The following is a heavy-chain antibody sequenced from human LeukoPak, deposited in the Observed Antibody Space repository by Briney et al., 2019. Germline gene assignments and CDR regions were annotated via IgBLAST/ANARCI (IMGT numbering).Heavy chain of an antibody. Sequence: GGSLRLSCAASGFTFNNYWMTWFRQAPGKGLEWVANIKQDGTEIFYVDSVRGRFIFSRDNAENSLYLQMNSLRVEDTAVYCCARTPDGADYWGQGTLVTVSS. CDR1: GFTFNNYW. CDR3: ARTPDGADY. D-gene: IGHD3-10*01. V-gene: IGHV3-7*01. J-gene: IGHJ4*02. CDR2: IKQDGTEI.